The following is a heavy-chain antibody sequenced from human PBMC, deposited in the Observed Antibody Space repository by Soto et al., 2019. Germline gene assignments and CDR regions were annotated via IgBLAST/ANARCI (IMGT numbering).Heavy chain of an antibody. D-gene: IGHD2-15*01. CDR1: GFTFSSYG. Sequence: VGSLRLSCAASGFTFSSYGMHWVRQAPGKGLEWVAVIWYDGSNKYYADSVKGRFTISRDNSKNTLYLQMNSLRAEDTAVYYCAREVARANWFDPWGQGTLVTVSS. CDR2: IWYDGSNK. CDR3: AREVARANWFDP. J-gene: IGHJ5*02. V-gene: IGHV3-33*01.